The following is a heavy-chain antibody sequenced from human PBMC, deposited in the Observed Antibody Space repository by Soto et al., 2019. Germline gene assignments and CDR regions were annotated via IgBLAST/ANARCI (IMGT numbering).Heavy chain of an antibody. CDR1: GGSISSGFYF. CDR2: IYHTVST. J-gene: IGHJ4*02. D-gene: IGHD3-22*01. V-gene: IGHV4-30-2*01. Sequence: QLQLQESGSGLVKPSQTLSLTCDVSGGSISSGFYFWSWIRQPPGKGLERIGYIYHTVSTSSNPSLKSRITISMDRSKNYFSLKLRSVTAADTAVYYCSRAVSSGYSYYFDYWGQGTLVTVSS. CDR3: SRAVSSGYSYYFDY.